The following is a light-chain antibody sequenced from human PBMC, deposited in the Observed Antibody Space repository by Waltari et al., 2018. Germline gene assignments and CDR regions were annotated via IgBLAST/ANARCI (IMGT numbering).Light chain of an antibody. CDR3: QQYLRFPLT. J-gene: IGKJ4*01. CDR2: WAF. CDR1: QSISDSSNNKDY. V-gene: IGKV4-1*01. Sequence: DIVMTQSPASLTVSLGERATIICKSSQSISDSSNNKDYLAWYQQKPGQPPKLLIYWAFTRESGVPDRFSGSGSETDFTLTITSLQAEDVAVYYCQQYLRFPLTFGGGTKVEI.